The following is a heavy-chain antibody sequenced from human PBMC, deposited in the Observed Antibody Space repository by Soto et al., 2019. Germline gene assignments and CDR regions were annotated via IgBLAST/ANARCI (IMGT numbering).Heavy chain of an antibody. Sequence: SVKVSCKASGGTFSSYAISWVRQAPGQGLEWMGGIIPIFGTANYAQKFQGRVTTTADESTSTAYMELSSLRSEDTAVYYCARDHYYDSSGIPGFFDYWGQGTLVTVSS. CDR3: ARDHYYDSSGIPGFFDY. V-gene: IGHV1-69*13. CDR2: IIPIFGTA. D-gene: IGHD3-22*01. CDR1: GGTFSSYA. J-gene: IGHJ4*02.